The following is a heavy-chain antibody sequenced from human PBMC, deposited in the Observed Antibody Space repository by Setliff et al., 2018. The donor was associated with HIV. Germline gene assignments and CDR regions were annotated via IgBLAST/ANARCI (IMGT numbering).Heavy chain of an antibody. CDR2: ISGSGGST. CDR1: GFTFSSYA. J-gene: IGHJ4*02. Sequence: SLRLSCAASGFTFSSYAMSWVRQAPGKGLEWVSAISGSGGSTYYADSVKGRFTISRDNGYSSLYLQMNGLRAEDTALYYCARGSKAAAGPPDFWGQGTLVTVSS. D-gene: IGHD6-13*01. CDR3: ARGSKAAAGPPDF. V-gene: IGHV3-23*01.